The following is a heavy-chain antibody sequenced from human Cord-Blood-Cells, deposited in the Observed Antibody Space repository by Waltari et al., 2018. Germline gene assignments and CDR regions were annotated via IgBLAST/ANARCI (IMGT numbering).Heavy chain of an antibody. V-gene: IGHV4-59*08. CDR3: ARSAGYSSSWYYFDY. CDR1: GGSISSYY. CDR2: IYYSGST. D-gene: IGHD6-13*01. Sequence: QVQLQESGTGLVKPSEILSLICTVSGGSISSYYWSWIRQPPGKGLEWIGYIYYSGSTNYNPSLESRVTISVDTSKTQFSLKLSSVTAADTAVYYCARSAGYSSSWYYFDYWGQGTLVTVSS. J-gene: IGHJ4*02.